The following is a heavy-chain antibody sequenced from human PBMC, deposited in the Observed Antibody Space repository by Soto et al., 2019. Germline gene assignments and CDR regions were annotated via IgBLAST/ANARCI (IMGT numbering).Heavy chain of an antibody. CDR2: MNPNSGNT. CDR3: AREGYSSSPNTYYYYYMDV. J-gene: IGHJ6*03. CDR1: RYTFTSYD. D-gene: IGHD6-6*01. V-gene: IGHV1-8*01. Sequence: QVQLVQSGAEVKKPGASVKVSCKASRYTFTSYDINWVRQATGQGLEWMGWMNPNSGNTGYAQKFQGRVTMTRNTSISTAYMELSSLRSEDTAVYYCAREGYSSSPNTYYYYYMDVWGKGTTVTVSS.